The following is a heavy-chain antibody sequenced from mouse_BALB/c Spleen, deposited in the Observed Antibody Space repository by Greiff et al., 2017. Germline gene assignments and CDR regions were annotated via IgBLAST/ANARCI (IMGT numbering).Heavy chain of an antibody. V-gene: IGHV5-6-2*01. J-gene: IGHJ3*01. CDR1: GFTFSSYY. D-gene: IGHD2-4*01. Sequence: EVMLVESGGGLVKLGGSLKLSCAASGFTFSSYYMSWVRQTPEKRLELVAAINSNGGSTYYPDTVKGRFTISRDNAKNTLYLQMSSLKSEDTALYYCARQKRGYDYDGELFFAYWGQGTLVTVSA. CDR2: INSNGGST. CDR3: ARQKRGYDYDGELFFAY.